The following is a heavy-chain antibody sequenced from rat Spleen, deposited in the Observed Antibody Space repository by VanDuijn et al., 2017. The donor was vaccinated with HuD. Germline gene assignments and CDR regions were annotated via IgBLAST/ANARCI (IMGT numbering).Heavy chain of an antibody. CDR2: IWTGGNT. J-gene: IGHJ4*01. V-gene: IGHV2-1*01. Sequence: QVQLKESGPGLVQPSQTLSLTCTVSGFSLTSNSVSWVRQPPGKSLEWMGVIWTGGNTAYHSLLKSRLSISRDTSKSQVFLKMNSLQTDDTAIYYCTREAQPSLLQSYVMDAWGQGTSVTVSS. D-gene: IGHD1-1*01. CDR1: GFSLTSNS. CDR3: TREAQPSLLQSYVMDA.